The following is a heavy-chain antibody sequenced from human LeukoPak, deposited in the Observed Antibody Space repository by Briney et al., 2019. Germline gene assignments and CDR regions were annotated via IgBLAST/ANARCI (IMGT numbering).Heavy chain of an antibody. CDR1: GFTFSDYW. CDR2: INGDGSST. V-gene: IGHV3-74*01. J-gene: IGHJ4*02. D-gene: IGHD3-3*01. Sequence: GGSLRLSCAASGFTFSDYWMHWVRQAPGKGLVWVSRINGDGSSTSYADPVKGRFTISRDNAKNTLYLQMNNLRAEDTAVYFCTNEETIPLDNWGQGTLVTVSS. CDR3: TNEETIPLDN.